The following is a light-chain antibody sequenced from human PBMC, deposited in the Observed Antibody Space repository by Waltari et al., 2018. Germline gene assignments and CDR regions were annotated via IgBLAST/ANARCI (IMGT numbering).Light chain of an antibody. V-gene: IGLV3-21*02. Sequence: SYVLTQPPSESVAPGQAATITCGGRNIGRKTVHWYQQRPGQAPVLVVYDDDDRASGIPERFSGSKSGDTATLTISRVEAGDEADYSCQVWDGGRVVFGGGTKLTVL. CDR2: DDD. CDR3: QVWDGGRVV. J-gene: IGLJ2*01. CDR1: NIGRKT.